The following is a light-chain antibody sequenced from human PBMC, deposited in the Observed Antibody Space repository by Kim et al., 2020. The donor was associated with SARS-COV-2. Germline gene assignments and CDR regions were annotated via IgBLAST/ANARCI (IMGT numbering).Light chain of an antibody. CDR2: HAS. CDR1: QSISGW. J-gene: IGKJ1*01. V-gene: IGKV1-5*01. CDR3: QHLGT. Sequence: STLSASVGDRVSITCRASQSISGWLAWYQQKPGKAPKLLIYHASTLEGGVPSRFSGSGSGTEFTLTINNLQPVDFATYYCQHLGTFGLGTKVDIK.